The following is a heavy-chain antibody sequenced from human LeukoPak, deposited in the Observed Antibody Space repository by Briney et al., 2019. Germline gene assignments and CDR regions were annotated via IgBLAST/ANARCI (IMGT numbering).Heavy chain of an antibody. J-gene: IGHJ4*02. CDR1: GFTLSSYN. Sequence: GGSLRLSCAASGFTLSSYNMKWVRQAPGKGLEWVSSISYRSSDIEYADSVKGRFTISRDSAKKSLYLQMNSLRAEDTAVYYCAREGATASSGYFFDYWGQGSLVTVSS. V-gene: IGHV3-21*01. D-gene: IGHD5-18*01. CDR2: ISYRSSDI. CDR3: AREGATASSGYFFDY.